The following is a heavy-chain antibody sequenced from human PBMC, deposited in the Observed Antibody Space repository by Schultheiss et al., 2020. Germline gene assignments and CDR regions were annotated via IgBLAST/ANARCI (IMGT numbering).Heavy chain of an antibody. CDR3: ARDLYSYGYSDY. D-gene: IGHD5-18*01. J-gene: IGHJ4*02. CDR1: GYTFTGYY. CDR2: INPNSGGT. V-gene: IGHV1-2*06. Sequence: AAVKVSCKASGYTFTGYYIHWVRQAPGQGLEWMGRINPNSGGTNYAQKFQGRVTMTRDTSISTAYMELSRLRSDDTAVYYCARDLYSYGYSDYWGQGTMVTVSS.